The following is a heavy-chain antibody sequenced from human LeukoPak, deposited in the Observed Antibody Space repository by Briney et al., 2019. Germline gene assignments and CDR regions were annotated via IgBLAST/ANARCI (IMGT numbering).Heavy chain of an antibody. Sequence: SETLSLTCTVSGGSISSGSYYWSWIRQPAGKGLEWIGRIYTSGSTNYNPSLKSRVTMSVDTSNNQFSLKRSSVTAADTAVYYCARGPTTVTRAFDYWGQGTLVTVSS. CDR1: GGSISSGSYY. CDR2: IYTSGST. CDR3: ARGPTTVTRAFDY. D-gene: IGHD4-17*01. J-gene: IGHJ4*02. V-gene: IGHV4-61*02.